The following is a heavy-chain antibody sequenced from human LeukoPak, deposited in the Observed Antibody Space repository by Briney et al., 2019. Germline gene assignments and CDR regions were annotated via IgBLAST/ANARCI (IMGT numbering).Heavy chain of an antibody. CDR3: AREDERTGFGIVGATTFWFDP. CDR2: INPNIVGT. V-gene: IGHV1-2*02. D-gene: IGHD1-26*01. J-gene: IGHJ5*02. CDR1: GYTFTGYY. Sequence: ASVKVSCKASGYTFTGYYMHGVRQAPGQGLEWRGWINPNIVGTNYARKFQGRVTMTRDTSISTVYMELSRLRSDDTAVYYCAREDERTGFGIVGATTFWFDPWGQGTLVTVSS.